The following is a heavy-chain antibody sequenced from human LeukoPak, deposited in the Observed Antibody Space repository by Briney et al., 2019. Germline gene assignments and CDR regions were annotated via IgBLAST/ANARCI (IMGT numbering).Heavy chain of an antibody. CDR1: GGSISSYY. D-gene: IGHD3-22*01. V-gene: IGHV4-59*01. J-gene: IGHJ4*02. CDR2: IYYSGST. Sequence: SETLSLTCTVSGGSISSYYWSWIRQPPGKGLEWIGYIYYSGSTNYNPSLKSRVTISVDTSKNQFSLKLSSVTAADTAEYYCAREAGYYYDSSGYYALWGQGTLVTVSS. CDR3: AREAGYYYDSSGYYAL.